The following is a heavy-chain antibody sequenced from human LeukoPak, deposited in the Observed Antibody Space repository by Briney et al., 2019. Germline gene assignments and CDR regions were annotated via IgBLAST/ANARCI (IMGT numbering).Heavy chain of an antibody. V-gene: IGHV1-46*01. D-gene: IGHD6-19*01. CDR3: AREFKPPGIAVAGPGGLDY. Sequence: ASVKVSCKASGYTFTSYYMHWVRQAPGQGLEWMGIINPSGGSTSYAQKFQGRVTMTRDMSTSTVYMELSSLRSEDTAVYYCAREFKPPGIAVAGPGGLDYWGQGTLVTVSS. CDR1: GYTFTSYY. J-gene: IGHJ4*02. CDR2: INPSGGST.